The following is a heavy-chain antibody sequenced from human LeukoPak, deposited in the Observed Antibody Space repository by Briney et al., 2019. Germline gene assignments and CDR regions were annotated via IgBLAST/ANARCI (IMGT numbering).Heavy chain of an antibody. V-gene: IGHV4-4*02. Sequence: PSGTLSLTCAVSGGSISSSNWWSWVRQPPGKGLEWIGEIYHSGSTNYNPSLKSRVTMSVDTSKNQFSLKLSSVTAADTAVYYCARDRDDFWSGSWGYWGQGTLVTVSS. J-gene: IGHJ4*02. CDR3: ARDRDDFWSGSWGY. CDR1: GGSISSSNW. D-gene: IGHD3-3*01. CDR2: IYHSGST.